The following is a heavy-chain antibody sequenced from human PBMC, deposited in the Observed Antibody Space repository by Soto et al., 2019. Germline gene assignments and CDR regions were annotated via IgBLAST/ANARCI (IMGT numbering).Heavy chain of an antibody. CDR1: GFTFSSYS. CDR3: ARGTTVTPIDY. D-gene: IGHD4-17*01. V-gene: IGHV3-21*01. CDR2: ISSSSSYI. J-gene: IGHJ4*02. Sequence: EVQLVESGGGLVKPGGSLRLSCAASGFTFSSYSMNWVRQAPGKGLEWVSSISSSSSYIYYADSVEGRFTISRDNAKNSLYLQMNSLRAEDTAVYYCARGTTVTPIDYWGQGTLVTVSS.